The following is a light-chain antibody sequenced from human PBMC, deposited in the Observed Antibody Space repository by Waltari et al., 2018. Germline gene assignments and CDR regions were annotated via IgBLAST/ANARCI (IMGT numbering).Light chain of an antibody. CDR3: AAWDVSLSGVV. J-gene: IGLJ2*01. V-gene: IGLV1-44*01. Sequence: QSVLTQPPPASGTPGQRVTIPSSGSISHLGTNPVNWYQQLPGTAPQLLIYKSDQRPSGVPDRFSGSKSGTSASLAISGLQPEDEANYYCAAWDVSLSGVVFGGGTKLTVL. CDR1: ISHLGTNP. CDR2: KSD.